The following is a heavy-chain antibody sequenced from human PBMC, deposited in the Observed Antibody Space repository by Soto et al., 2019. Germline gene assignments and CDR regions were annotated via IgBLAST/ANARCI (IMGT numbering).Heavy chain of an antibody. J-gene: IGHJ5*02. V-gene: IGHV4-59*01. CDR1: GGSISSYY. CDR2: IYHTGST. CDR3: ARSILSYGSNWHNWFDP. Sequence: QVQLQESGPGLVKSSETLSLSCTVSGGSISSYYWSWIRQPPGKGLEWIGYIYHTGSTNYNPSLKSRVTISVDTSTNQFSLKLSSVTAADTAVYYCARSILSYGSNWHNWFDPWGQGTLVTVSS. D-gene: IGHD6-13*01.